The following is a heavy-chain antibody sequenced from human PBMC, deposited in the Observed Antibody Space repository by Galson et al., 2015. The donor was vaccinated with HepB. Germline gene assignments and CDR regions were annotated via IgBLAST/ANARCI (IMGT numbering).Heavy chain of an antibody. CDR3: ARSITMRVVAEDAFDI. CDR2: IIPSLGIA. Sequence: SVKVSCKASGGTFSSYTISWVRQAPGQGLEWMGRIIPSLGIANYAQKFQGRVTITADKSTSTAYMELSSLRSEDTAVYYCARSITMRVVAEDAFDIWGQGTMFTVSS. J-gene: IGHJ3*02. D-gene: IGHD3-22*01. CDR1: GGTFSSYT. V-gene: IGHV1-69*02.